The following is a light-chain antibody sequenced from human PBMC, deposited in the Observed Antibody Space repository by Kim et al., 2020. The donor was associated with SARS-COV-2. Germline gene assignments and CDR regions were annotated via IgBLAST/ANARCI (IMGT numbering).Light chain of an antibody. V-gene: IGKV1-5*01. CDR1: QSISSW. Sequence: DIQMTQPPSTLSASVGDRVTITCRASQSISSWLAWYQQKPGKVPKFLIYDASSLESGVPSRFSGSGSGTEFTLTIDSLQPDDFATYYCQQYKSYPWTFGQGTKVDIK. CDR3: QQYKSYPWT. CDR2: DAS. J-gene: IGKJ1*01.